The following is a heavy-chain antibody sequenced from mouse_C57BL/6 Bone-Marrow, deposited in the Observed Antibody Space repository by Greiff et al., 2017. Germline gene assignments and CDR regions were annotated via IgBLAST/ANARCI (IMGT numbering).Heavy chain of an antibody. V-gene: IGHV5-12*01. CDR1: GFTFSDYY. J-gene: IGHJ3*01. CDR2: ISNGGGST. Sequence: EVQLVESGGGLVQPGGSLKLSCAASGFTFSDYYMYWVRQTPAKRLEWVAYISNGGGSTYYPDTVTGRFTISRDNAKNTLYLQMSRLKSEDTAMYYCARHADGNDYGFAYWGQGTLVTVSA. CDR3: ARHADGNDYGFAY. D-gene: IGHD2-4*01.